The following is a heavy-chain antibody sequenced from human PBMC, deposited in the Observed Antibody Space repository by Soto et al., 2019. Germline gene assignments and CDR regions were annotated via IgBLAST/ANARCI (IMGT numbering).Heavy chain of an antibody. Sequence: PSETLSLTCTVSGGSISGFYWSWIRRPPGKGLEWIGYIYSSGSTNYNPSLKSRVTISVDTSKNQFSLKLTSVTAADTAVYYCARSVPAFSAAEDYSCQGTLVTVSS. CDR2: IYSSGST. D-gene: IGHD6-13*01. CDR3: ARSVPAFSAAEDY. V-gene: IGHV4-59*08. J-gene: IGHJ4*02. CDR1: GGSISGFY.